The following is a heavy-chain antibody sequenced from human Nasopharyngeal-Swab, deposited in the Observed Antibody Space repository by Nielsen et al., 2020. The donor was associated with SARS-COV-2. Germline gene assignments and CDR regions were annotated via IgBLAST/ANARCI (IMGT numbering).Heavy chain of an antibody. Sequence: ASVKVSCKASDYTFTSYGISWVRQAPGQGLEWMGWISAYNGNTNYAQNLQGRVTMTTDTSTSTAYMELRSLRSDDTAVYFCARVVPRGAFDIWGQGTMVTVSS. D-gene: IGHD2-2*01. V-gene: IGHV1-18*01. CDR3: ARVVPRGAFDI. CDR2: ISAYNGNT. J-gene: IGHJ3*02. CDR1: DYTFTSYG.